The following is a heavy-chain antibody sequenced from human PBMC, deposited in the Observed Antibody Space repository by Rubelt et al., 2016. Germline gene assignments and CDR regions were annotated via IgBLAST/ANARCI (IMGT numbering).Heavy chain of an antibody. D-gene: IGHD4-17*01. CDR3: ARIYGDLQLSDV. CDR2: IIPILGIA. V-gene: IGHV1-69*04. Sequence: QVQLVQSGAEVKKPGSSVKVSCKASGGTFSSYAISWVRQAPGQGLAWMGRIIPILGIANYARKCQGRVTITADKSTSTAYMELRSLRSEDTAVYYCARIYGDLQLSDVWGKGTTVTVSS. J-gene: IGHJ6*04. CDR1: GGTFSSYA.